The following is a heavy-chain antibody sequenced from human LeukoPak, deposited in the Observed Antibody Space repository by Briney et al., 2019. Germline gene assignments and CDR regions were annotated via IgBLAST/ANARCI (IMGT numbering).Heavy chain of an antibody. D-gene: IGHD3-22*01. J-gene: IGHJ3*02. CDR2: ISYDGSNK. Sequence: GGSLRLSCAASGFTFGSYGMHWVRQAPGKGLEWVAVISYDGSNKYYADSVKGRFTISRDNSKNTLYLQMNSLRAEDTAVYYCAREATYFYDSSGSTHLLGDAFDIWGQGTMVTVSS. V-gene: IGHV3-30*03. CDR3: AREATYFYDSSGSTHLLGDAFDI. CDR1: GFTFGSYG.